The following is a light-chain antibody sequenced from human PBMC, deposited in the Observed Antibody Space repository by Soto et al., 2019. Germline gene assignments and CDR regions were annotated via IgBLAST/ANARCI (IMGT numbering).Light chain of an antibody. CDR2: GAA. CDR1: QGISDY. Sequence: DIQLTQSPSFLSASVGDRVTISCRASQGISDYLAWYQQKPGKAPKLLIYGAATLQSGVPSRFSGSASWTEFTLTISSLQPEDFATYFCQQFSSYPLTFGGGTKLEIK. CDR3: QQFSSYPLT. J-gene: IGKJ4*01. V-gene: IGKV1-9*01.